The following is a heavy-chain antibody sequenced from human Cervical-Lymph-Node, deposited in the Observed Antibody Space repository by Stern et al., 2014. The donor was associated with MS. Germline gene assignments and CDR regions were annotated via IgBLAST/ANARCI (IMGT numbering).Heavy chain of an antibody. V-gene: IGHV1-8*01. CDR2: MNPDSGDT. J-gene: IGHJ1*01. D-gene: IGHD3-10*01. Sequence: VNLVESGAEARKPGASVRLSCKASGYIFTSDDINWAPPASGQGLEWMGWMNPDSGDTGCEQKFRGRVTMPSDISTGTADMELSSLTSEDTVVYYCSKGGGRWGQGTQVTVS. CDR3: SKGGGR. CDR1: GYIFTSDD.